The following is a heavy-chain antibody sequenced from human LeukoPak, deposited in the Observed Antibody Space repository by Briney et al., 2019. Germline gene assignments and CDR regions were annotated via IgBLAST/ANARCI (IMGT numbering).Heavy chain of an antibody. J-gene: IGHJ4*02. D-gene: IGHD5-18*01. Sequence: ASVKVSCKASGYTFTGYYMHWVRQAPGQGLEWMGWIKPNSGGTNYAQKFQGRVTMTRDTSISTAYMELSRLRSDDTAVYYCARGEYSYGYLDFDYWGQGTLVTVSS. CDR1: GYTFTGYY. CDR3: ARGEYSYGYLDFDY. CDR2: IKPNSGGT. V-gene: IGHV1-2*02.